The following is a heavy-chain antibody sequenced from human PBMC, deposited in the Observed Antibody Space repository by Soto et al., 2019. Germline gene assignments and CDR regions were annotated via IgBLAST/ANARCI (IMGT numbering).Heavy chain of an antibody. Sequence: GESLKISCKGSGYSLTSYCISWVRQMPGKGLEWMGRIDPSDSYTNYSPSFQGRVTISADKSISTAYLQWSSLKASDTAMYYCARLRAGPYYYYGMDVWGQGTTVTVSS. D-gene: IGHD1-1*01. CDR2: IDPSDSYT. CDR1: GYSLTSYC. J-gene: IGHJ6*02. CDR3: ARLRAGPYYYYGMDV. V-gene: IGHV5-10-1*01.